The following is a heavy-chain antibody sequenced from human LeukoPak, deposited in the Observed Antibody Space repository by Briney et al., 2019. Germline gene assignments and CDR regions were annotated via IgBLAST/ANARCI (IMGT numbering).Heavy chain of an antibody. CDR1: GGSISSGGYS. V-gene: IGHV4-31*11. CDR2: IYYSGST. J-gene: IGHJ4*02. Sequence: SQTLSLTCAVSGGSISSGGYSWSWIRQPPGKGLEWIGYIYYSGSTYYNPSLKSRVTISVDTSKNQFSLKLSSVTAADTAVYYCARGGRDSSGEPDLQFDYWGQGTLVTVSS. D-gene: IGHD3-22*01. CDR3: ARGGRDSSGEPDLQFDY.